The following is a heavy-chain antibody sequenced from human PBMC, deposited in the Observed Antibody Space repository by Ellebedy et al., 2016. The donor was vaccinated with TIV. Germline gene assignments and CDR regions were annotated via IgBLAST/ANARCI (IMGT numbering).Heavy chain of an antibody. Sequence: SETLSLTXTVSGGSISSGGYYWSWIRQHPGKGLEWIGYIYYSGSTYYNPSLKSRVTISVDTSKNQFSLKLSSVTAADTAVYYCARGPRPYDFQGYYYMDVWGKGTTVTVSS. CDR3: ARGPRPYDFQGYYYMDV. V-gene: IGHV4-31*03. D-gene: IGHD3-3*01. J-gene: IGHJ6*03. CDR1: GGSISSGGYY. CDR2: IYYSGST.